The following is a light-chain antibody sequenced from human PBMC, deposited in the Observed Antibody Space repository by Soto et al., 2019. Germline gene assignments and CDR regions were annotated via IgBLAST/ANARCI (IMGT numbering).Light chain of an antibody. V-gene: IGKV1-5*03. CDR3: QQYSSYPWT. Sequence: DIQMTQSPSTLSASIGDRVTLTCRASEDINRWLAWYQQKPGKAPELLISMTSTLEEGVPSRFSGSGSGTEFSLTIRSLQPDDFATYHCQQYSSYPWTFGEGTRVDMK. J-gene: IGKJ1*01. CDR1: EDINRW. CDR2: MTS.